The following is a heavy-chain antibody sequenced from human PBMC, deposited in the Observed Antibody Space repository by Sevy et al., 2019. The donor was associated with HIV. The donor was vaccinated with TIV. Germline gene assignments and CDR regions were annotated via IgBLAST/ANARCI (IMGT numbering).Heavy chain of an antibody. D-gene: IGHD1-20*01. CDR1: GDTVSSDSAA. CDR2: TYYRSTWHK. CDR3: ARDHNFVLDF. Sequence: KQSQTLSLTCAISGDTVSSDSAAWNWIRQSPARGLEWLGRTYYRSTWHKEYATSLNSRMTINPDTSKNQFSLQLKSVTPEDTAVYYCARDHNFVLDFLGQGILVTVSS. V-gene: IGHV6-1*01. J-gene: IGHJ4*02.